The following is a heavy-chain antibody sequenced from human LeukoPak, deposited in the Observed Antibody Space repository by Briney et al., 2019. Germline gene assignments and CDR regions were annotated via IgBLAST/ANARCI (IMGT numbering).Heavy chain of an antibody. D-gene: IGHD6-13*01. V-gene: IGHV1-46*01. Sequence: GASVKVSCKASGYTFTSYYMHWVRQAPGQGLEWMGIINPSGGSTSYAQKFQGRVTITRDTSASTAYMELSSLRSEDMAVYYCARVGLAAASPFDYWGQGTLVTVSS. CDR2: INPSGGST. J-gene: IGHJ4*02. CDR3: ARVGLAAASPFDY. CDR1: GYTFTSYY.